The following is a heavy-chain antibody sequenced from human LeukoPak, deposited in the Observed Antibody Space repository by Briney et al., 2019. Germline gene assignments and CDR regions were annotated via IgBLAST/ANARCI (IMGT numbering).Heavy chain of an antibody. CDR2: INHSGST. CDR3: ARKGGSRDY. Sequence: SETLSLTCAVYGGSFSGYYWSWIRQPPGKGLEWIGEINHSGSTNYNPSLKSRVTISVDTSKNQFSLKLSSVTAADAAVYYCARKGGSRDYWGQGTLVTVSS. J-gene: IGHJ4*02. V-gene: IGHV4-34*01. D-gene: IGHD3-16*01. CDR1: GGSFSGYY.